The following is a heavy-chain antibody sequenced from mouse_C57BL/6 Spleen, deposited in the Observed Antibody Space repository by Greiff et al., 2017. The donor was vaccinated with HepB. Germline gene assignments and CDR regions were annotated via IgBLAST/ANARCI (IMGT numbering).Heavy chain of an antibody. CDR2: IYPGDGDT. Sequence: QVQLQQSGAELVKPGASVKISCKASGYAFSSYWMNWVKQRPGKGLEWIGQIYPGDGDTNYNGKFKGKATLTADKSSSTAYMQLSSLTSEDSAVYFCARSGWGDYFDYWGQGTTLTVSS. D-gene: IGHD3-1*01. CDR1: GYAFSSYW. J-gene: IGHJ2*01. V-gene: IGHV1-80*01. CDR3: ARSGWGDYFDY.